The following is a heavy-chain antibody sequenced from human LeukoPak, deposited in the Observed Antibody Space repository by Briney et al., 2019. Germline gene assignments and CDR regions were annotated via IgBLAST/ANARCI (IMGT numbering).Heavy chain of an antibody. J-gene: IGHJ4*02. CDR3: ARTLPSEWEEGGTFDY. CDR1: GFTFSSYW. CDR2: IKQDGSEK. V-gene: IGHV3-7*01. Sequence: PGGSLRLSCAASGFTFSSYWMSWVRQAPGKGLEWVANIKQDGSEKYYVDSVKGRFTISRDNAKNSLYLQMNSLRAEDTAVYYCARTLPSEWEEGGTFDYWGQGTLVTVSS. D-gene: IGHD1-26*01.